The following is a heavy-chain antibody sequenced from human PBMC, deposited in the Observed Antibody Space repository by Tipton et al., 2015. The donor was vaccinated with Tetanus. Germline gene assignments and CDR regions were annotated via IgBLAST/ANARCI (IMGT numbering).Heavy chain of an antibody. Sequence: SLRLSCAASGFIFSTYGMHWVRQAPGKGLEWVAVISYDGTNKYHTDSVKGRFTISRDNSKNTLYLQMNSLRPEDTAVYYCARERGMATILGSEFDYWGQGTLVTVSS. CDR2: ISYDGTNK. J-gene: IGHJ4*02. V-gene: IGHV3-30*03. D-gene: IGHD5-24*01. CDR1: GFIFSTYG. CDR3: ARERGMATILGSEFDY.